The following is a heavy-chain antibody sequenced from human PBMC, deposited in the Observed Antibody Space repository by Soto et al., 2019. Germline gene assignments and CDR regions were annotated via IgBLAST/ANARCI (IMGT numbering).Heavy chain of an antibody. CDR3: ARDGEGYNN. CDR2: IYSSGGT. V-gene: IGHV4-61*01. D-gene: IGHD4-4*01. Sequence: QVQLQESGPGLVKPSETLSLTCSVSGGSVTSGSYYWSWIRQPPGKGLEWIGYIYSSGGTSYNPSLKSRSTISVDTPKNQFSRKLTSVTAGDTAVYYCARDGEGYNNGGKGTLATVSS. J-gene: IGHJ4*02. CDR1: GGSVTSGSYY.